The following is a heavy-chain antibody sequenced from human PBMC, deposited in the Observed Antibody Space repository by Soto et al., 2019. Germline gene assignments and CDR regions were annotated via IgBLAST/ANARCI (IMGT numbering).Heavy chain of an antibody. CDR2: ISGSGGST. CDR3: AKDQGGVLLWSWGYYGMDV. J-gene: IGHJ6*02. V-gene: IGHV3-23*01. Sequence: EVQLLESGGGLVQPGGSLRLSCAASGFTFSSYAMSWVRQAPGKGLEWVSAISGSGGSTYYADSVKGRFTISRDNSKNTLYLQMNSLRAEDTAVYYCAKDQGGVLLWSWGYYGMDVWGQGTTVTVSS. D-gene: IGHD3-10*01. CDR1: GFTFSSYA.